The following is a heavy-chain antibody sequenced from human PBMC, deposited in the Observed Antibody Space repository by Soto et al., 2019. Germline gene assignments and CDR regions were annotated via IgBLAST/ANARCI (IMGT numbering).Heavy chain of an antibody. CDR1: GYTFTSYG. J-gene: IGHJ6*02. V-gene: IGHV1-18*04. CDR2: ISAYNGNT. D-gene: IGHD5-18*01. Sequence: QVPLVQSGAEVKKPGASVKVSCKASGYTFTSYGISWVRQAPGQGLEWMGWISAYNGNTNYAQKLQGRVTMTTDTSTSTAYMELRSLRSDDTAVYYCARDQEYSYGYYYYYGMDVWGQGTTVTVSS. CDR3: ARDQEYSYGYYYYYGMDV.